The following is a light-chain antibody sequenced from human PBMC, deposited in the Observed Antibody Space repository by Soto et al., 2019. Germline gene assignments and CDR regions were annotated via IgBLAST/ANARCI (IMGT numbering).Light chain of an antibody. CDR2: GAS. V-gene: IGKV3-20*01. CDR1: QSVSSSY. CDR3: QKYGSSPFT. J-gene: IGKJ3*01. Sequence: EIVLTQSPGTLSLSPGERATLSCRASQSVSSSYFAWYQQKPGQAPRLLIYGASSRATGIPDRFSGSGSGIDFTLTISRLEPEDFAVYSCQKYGSSPFTFGPGTKVDIK.